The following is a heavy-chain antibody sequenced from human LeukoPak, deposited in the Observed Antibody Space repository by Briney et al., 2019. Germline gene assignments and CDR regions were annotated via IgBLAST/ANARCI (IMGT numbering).Heavy chain of an antibody. D-gene: IGHD6-25*01. CDR1: GLNFGNYA. Sequence: GGSLRLSCTVSGLNFGNYAMSWIRQAPGKRLEWVGHIRSKGYGGVAEYGTSVRGRFIVSRDDSKSIAYLQMNSLKTEDTGVYYCAAASGFDFWGRGTLVTVSS. CDR3: AAASGFDF. CDR2: IRSKGYGGVA. J-gene: IGHJ4*02. V-gene: IGHV3-49*03.